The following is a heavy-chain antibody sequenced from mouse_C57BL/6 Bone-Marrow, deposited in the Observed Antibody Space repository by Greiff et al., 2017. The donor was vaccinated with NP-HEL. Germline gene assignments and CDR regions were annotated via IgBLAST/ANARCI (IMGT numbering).Heavy chain of an antibody. Sequence: VQLQQSGPELVKPGASVKISCKASGYTFTDYYMNWVKQSHGKSLEWIGDINPNNGGTSYNQQFKGKATLTVDKSSSTAYMELRSLTSEDSAVYYCARKGYYYAMDYWGQGTSVTVSS. V-gene: IGHV1-26*01. CDR1: GYTFTDYY. CDR2: INPNNGGT. J-gene: IGHJ4*01. CDR3: ARKGYYYAMDY.